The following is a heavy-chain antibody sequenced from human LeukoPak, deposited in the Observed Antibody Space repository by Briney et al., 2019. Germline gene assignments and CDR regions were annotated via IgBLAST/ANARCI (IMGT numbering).Heavy chain of an antibody. CDR2: IDSDGRST. J-gene: IGHJ4*02. V-gene: IGHV3-74*01. CDR1: GFTFSTYW. Sequence: GGSLGLSCAASGFTFSTYWMHWVRQVPGKGLVWVSRIDSDGRSTNYANSVKGRFTMSRDNAKNTLYLQMNSLRAEDTAVYYCARGGQGYCSGGGCYPFDYWGQGTLVTVSS. D-gene: IGHD2-15*01. CDR3: ARGGQGYCSGGGCYPFDY.